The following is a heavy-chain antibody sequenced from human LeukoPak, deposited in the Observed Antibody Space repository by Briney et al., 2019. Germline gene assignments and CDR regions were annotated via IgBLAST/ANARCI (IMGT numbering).Heavy chain of an antibody. J-gene: IGHJ2*01. D-gene: IGHD2/OR15-2a*01. V-gene: IGHV4-59*01. Sequence: SETLSLTCTVSGGSISSYYWSWIRQPPGKGLEWIGYIYYSGSTNYNPSLKSRVTISVDKSKNQFSLKLSSVTAADAAVYYCAKESNSSDNWYFDLWGRGTLVTVSS. CDR1: GGSISSYY. CDR3: AKESNSSDNWYFDL. CDR2: IYYSGST.